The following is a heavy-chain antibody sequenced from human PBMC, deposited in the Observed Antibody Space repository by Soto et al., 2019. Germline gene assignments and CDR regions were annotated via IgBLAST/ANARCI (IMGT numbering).Heavy chain of an antibody. Sequence: QVHLVESGGGVVQPGRSLRLSCVASGFSFSDSGMHWVRQAPGKGLEWVAAISYDGSKKYYADSVNDRFTISRDNSKNTLPLPMNSLRAEDKAVYYCAKSVRYCLGSSCSPEAFDVWGQGTLVSVSS. CDR1: GFSFSDSG. V-gene: IGHV3-30*18. D-gene: IGHD2-2*01. CDR3: AKSVRYCLGSSCSPEAFDV. J-gene: IGHJ3*01. CDR2: ISYDGSKK.